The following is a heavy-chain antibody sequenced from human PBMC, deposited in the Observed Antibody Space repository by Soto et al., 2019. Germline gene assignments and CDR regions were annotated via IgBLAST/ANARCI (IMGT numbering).Heavy chain of an antibody. V-gene: IGHV1-3*01. Sequence: QVQLVQSGAEVKKPGASVTLSCTASGYTFTNYVIHWVRQAPGQRLEWVGWVNACNGNTQYSQSFQGKVTITRATSASTAYMGLSSLTSEDTAVYYCARGGSTGWLGGYYYHGMDVWGHGTTVTVSS. D-gene: IGHD2-2*01. CDR3: ARGGSTGWLGGYYYHGMDV. J-gene: IGHJ6*02. CDR2: VNACNGNT. CDR1: GYTFTNYV.